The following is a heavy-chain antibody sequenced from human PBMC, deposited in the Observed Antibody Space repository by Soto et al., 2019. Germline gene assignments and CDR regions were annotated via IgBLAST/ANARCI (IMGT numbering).Heavy chain of an antibody. CDR1: GFTFSSYS. D-gene: IGHD3-10*01. Sequence: PGGSLRLSCAASGFTFSSYSMNWVRQAPGKGLEWVSSISSSSSYIYYADSVKGRFTNSRDNAKNSLYLQMNSLRAEDTAVYYCARDILRDGSGSYKPHFYYYYGMDVWGQGTTVTVSS. J-gene: IGHJ6*02. CDR2: ISSSSSYI. CDR3: ARDILRDGSGSYKPHFYYYYGMDV. V-gene: IGHV3-21*01.